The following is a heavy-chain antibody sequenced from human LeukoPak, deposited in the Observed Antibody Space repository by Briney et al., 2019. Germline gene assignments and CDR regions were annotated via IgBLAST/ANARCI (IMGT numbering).Heavy chain of an antibody. CDR2: ISSSSSYI. CDR3: ARDLPHYDFWSGYSYGMDV. V-gene: IGHV3-21*01. CDR1: GFTFSSYS. Sequence: PGRSLRLSCAASGFTFSSYSMDWVRQAPGKGLEWVSSISSSSSYIYYADSVKGRFTISRDNAKNSLYLQMNSLRAEDTAVYYCARDLPHYDFWSGYSYGMDVWGQGTTVTVSS. D-gene: IGHD3-3*01. J-gene: IGHJ6*02.